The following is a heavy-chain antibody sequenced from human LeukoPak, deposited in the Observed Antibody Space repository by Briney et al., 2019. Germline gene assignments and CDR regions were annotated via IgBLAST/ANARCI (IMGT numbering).Heavy chain of an antibody. CDR2: ISGSAIST. Sequence: GGSLRLSCAASEFTLNNAWMSWVRQAPGKGLEWVSAISGSAISTYYADSVKGRFTISRDNSKNTLYLQMNSLRAEDTAVYYCAKAHHGDYFFYFDYWGQGTLVTVSS. CDR3: AKAHHGDYFFYFDY. CDR1: EFTLNNAW. J-gene: IGHJ4*02. D-gene: IGHD4-17*01. V-gene: IGHV3-23*01.